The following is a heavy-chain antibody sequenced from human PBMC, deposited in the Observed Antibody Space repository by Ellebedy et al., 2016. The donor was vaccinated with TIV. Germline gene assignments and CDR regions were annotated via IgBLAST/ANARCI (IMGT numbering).Heavy chain of an antibody. J-gene: IGHJ3*02. Sequence: GESLKISCAASGFTFTSYWMSWVRQAPGKGLEWVANIKQDGSEKYYVDSVKGRFTISRDNAKNSLYLQMNSLRAEDTAVYYCARAPVTRSYAFDIWGQGTMVTVSS. CDR1: GFTFTSYW. V-gene: IGHV3-7*01. CDR3: ARAPVTRSYAFDI. D-gene: IGHD4-17*01. CDR2: IKQDGSEK.